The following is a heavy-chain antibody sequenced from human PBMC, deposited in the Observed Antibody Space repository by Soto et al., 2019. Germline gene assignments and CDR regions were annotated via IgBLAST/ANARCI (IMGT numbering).Heavy chain of an antibody. V-gene: IGHV3-33*01. CDR3: ARDRGAVAGTRYYYGMDV. CDR1: GFTFSSYG. CDR2: IWYDGTNK. Sequence: PGGSQRLSCAASGFTFSSYGMHWVRQAPGKGLEWVAVIWYDGTNKYYADSVKGRFTISRDNSKNTLYLQMNSLRAEDTAVYYRARDRGAVAGTRYYYGMDVWGQGTTVTVSS. D-gene: IGHD6-13*01. J-gene: IGHJ6*02.